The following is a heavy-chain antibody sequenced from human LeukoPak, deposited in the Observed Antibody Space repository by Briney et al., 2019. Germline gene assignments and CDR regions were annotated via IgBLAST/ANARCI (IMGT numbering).Heavy chain of an antibody. CDR2: IYHSGST. Sequence: SQTLSLTCAVSGGSISSGGYSWSWIRQPPGKGLEWIGYIYHSGSTYYNPSLKSRVTISVDRSKNQFSLKLSSVTAADTAVYYCARAPRPSGYSYGSYYFDYWGQGTLVTVSS. CDR1: GGSISSGGYS. CDR3: ARAPRPSGYSYGSYYFDY. D-gene: IGHD5-18*01. J-gene: IGHJ4*02. V-gene: IGHV4-30-2*01.